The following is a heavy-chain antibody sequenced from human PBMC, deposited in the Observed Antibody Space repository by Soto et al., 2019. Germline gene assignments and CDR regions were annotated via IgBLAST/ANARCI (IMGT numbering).Heavy chain of an antibody. CDR3: ARERYQVISDGMDV. J-gene: IGHJ6*02. V-gene: IGHV1-2*02. D-gene: IGHD2-2*01. Sequence: GASVKVSCKASGYTFTGYYIHWVRGAPGQGLEWMGWINPQTGGTSYAQKFQGRVTLSRDTSINTAYLELSRLRFDDAAVYFCARERYQVISDGMDVWGQGTTVTVS. CDR2: INPQTGGT. CDR1: GYTFTGYY.